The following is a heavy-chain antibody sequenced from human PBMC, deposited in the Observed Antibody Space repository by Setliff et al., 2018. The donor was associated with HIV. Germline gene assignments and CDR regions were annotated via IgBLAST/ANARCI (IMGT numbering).Heavy chain of an antibody. J-gene: IGHJ1*01. D-gene: IGHD1-1*01. CDR3: ARDSNAPYFQH. CDR2: IYYSGNT. CDR1: GGSISSSSYY. V-gene: IGHV4-39*07. Sequence: NPSETLSLTCTVSGGSISSSSYYWGWIRQPPGKGLDWIGSIYYSGNTYYNPSLKSRVTLSVKTSKNQFSLKLNSVTAADTAVYYCARDSNAPYFQHWGQGTLVTVSS.